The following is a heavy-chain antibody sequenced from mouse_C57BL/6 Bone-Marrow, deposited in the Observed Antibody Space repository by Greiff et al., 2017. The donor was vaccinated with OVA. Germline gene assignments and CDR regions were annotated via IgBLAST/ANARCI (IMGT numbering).Heavy chain of an antibody. D-gene: IGHD1-1*01. CDR1: GFTFSSYG. CDR3: ARHYYGSSYY. CDR2: ISSGGSYT. J-gene: IGHJ2*01. V-gene: IGHV5-6*01. Sequence: EVKLVESGGDLVKPGGSLKLSCAASGFTFSSYGMSWVRQTPDKRLEWVATISSGGSYTYYPDSVKGRFTISRDNAKNTLYLQMSSLKSEDTAMYYCARHYYGSSYYWGQGTTLTVPS.